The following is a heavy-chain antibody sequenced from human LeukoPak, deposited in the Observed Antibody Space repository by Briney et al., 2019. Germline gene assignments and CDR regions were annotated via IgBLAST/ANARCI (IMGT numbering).Heavy chain of an antibody. V-gene: IGHV3-48*03. Sequence: GGSLRLSCAASGFTFSSYEINWVRQAPGKGLEWVSYISSSGSTIYYADSVKGRVTISRDNAKNSRYLQMNSRRAEDKAVYYCATQPLLWFGHATGYFDYWGQGTLVTVSS. CDR2: ISSSGSTI. CDR3: ATQPLLWFGHATGYFDY. CDR1: GFTFSSYE. D-gene: IGHD3-10*01. J-gene: IGHJ4*02.